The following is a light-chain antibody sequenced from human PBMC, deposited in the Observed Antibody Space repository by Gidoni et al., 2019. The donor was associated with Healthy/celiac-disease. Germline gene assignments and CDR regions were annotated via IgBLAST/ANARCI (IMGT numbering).Light chain of an antibody. CDR3: QQRSNWPMT. Sequence: EIVLTQSPATLSLLPGERATLSCRASQSVSSYLAWYQQKPGQAPRLLIYDASNRATGIPARFSGSGSGTDFTLTISSLEPEDFAVYYCQQRSNWPMTFGQXTKVEIK. CDR2: DAS. CDR1: QSVSSY. V-gene: IGKV3-11*01. J-gene: IGKJ1*01.